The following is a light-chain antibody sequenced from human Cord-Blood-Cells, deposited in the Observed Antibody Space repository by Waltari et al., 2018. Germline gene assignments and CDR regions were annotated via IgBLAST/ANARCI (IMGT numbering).Light chain of an antibody. J-gene: IGLJ1*01. Sequence: SALTRPPSASGSPGQSVTIPCPGTSIKLGVYTYAPCYQQHPGKAPKLMIYEVSKRPSGVPDRFSGSKSGNTASLTVSGLQAEDEADYYCSSYAGSNNYVFGTGTKVTVL. CDR2: EVS. CDR1: SIKLGVYTY. CDR3: SSYAGSNNYV. V-gene: IGLV2-8*01.